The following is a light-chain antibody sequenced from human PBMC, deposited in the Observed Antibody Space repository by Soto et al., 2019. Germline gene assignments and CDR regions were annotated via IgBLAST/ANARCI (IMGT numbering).Light chain of an antibody. CDR2: EVT. Sequence: QSALTQPASVSGSPGQSITISCTGTSSDVGRFSFVSWFQQHPGKAPKLLIYEVTKRPSGVSNRFSGSKSGNTASLTISGLQTEDEADYYCSSYTTRSTYVFGTGTKVTVL. J-gene: IGLJ1*01. CDR3: SSYTTRSTYV. V-gene: IGLV2-14*01. CDR1: SSDVGRFSF.